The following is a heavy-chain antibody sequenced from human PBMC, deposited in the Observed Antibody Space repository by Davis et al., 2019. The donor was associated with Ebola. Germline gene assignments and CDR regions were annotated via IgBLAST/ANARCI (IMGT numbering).Heavy chain of an antibody. Sequence: PGGSLRLSCAASGFTFITYGMNWVRQAPGKGLEWVAFIRHDKSSKYYADSVRGRFTISRDNSKNTLHLQMNSLRDEDTAMYYCTTAGMGSGWYSLDSWGQGTLVTVSS. CDR1: GFTFITYG. CDR3: TTAGMGSGWYSLDS. V-gene: IGHV3-30*02. D-gene: IGHD6-19*01. J-gene: IGHJ4*02. CDR2: IRHDKSSK.